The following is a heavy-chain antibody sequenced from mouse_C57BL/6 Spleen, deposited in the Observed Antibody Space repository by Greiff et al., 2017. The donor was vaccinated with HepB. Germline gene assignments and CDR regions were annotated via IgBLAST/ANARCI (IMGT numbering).Heavy chain of an antibody. CDR1: GYTFTSYW. Sequence: QVQLQQPGAELVKPGASVKLSCKASGYTFTSYWMQWVKQRPGQGLEWIGEIDPSDSYTNYNQKFKGKATLTVDTSSSTAYMQLSSLTSEDSAVYYCARWGVTTGFDYWGQGTTLTVSS. CDR3: ARWGVTTGFDY. D-gene: IGHD2-2*01. J-gene: IGHJ2*01. CDR2: IDPSDSYT. V-gene: IGHV1-50*01.